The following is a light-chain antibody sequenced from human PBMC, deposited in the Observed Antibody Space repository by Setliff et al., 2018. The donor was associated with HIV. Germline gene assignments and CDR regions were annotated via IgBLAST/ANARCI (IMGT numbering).Light chain of an antibody. V-gene: IGKV4-1*01. Sequence: DIVMTQSPDSLAVSLGERATINCKSSQSVLNGSNNKNYIAWYQQKPGQPPKLVIYWASTREPAVPGRFSGSGSGTDFILTISSLQAEDVAVYYCQQYYATPLTFGGGTKVDIK. J-gene: IGKJ4*01. CDR3: QQYYATPLT. CDR2: WAS. CDR1: QSVLNGSNNKNY.